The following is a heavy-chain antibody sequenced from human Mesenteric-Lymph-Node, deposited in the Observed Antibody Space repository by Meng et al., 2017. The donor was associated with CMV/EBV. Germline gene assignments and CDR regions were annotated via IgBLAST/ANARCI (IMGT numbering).Heavy chain of an antibody. CDR2: IQQDGGEK. CDR1: GFTFSSYW. Sequence: GGSLRLSCAASGFTFSSYWMSWVRQVPGKGLEWVANIQQDGGEKYYVDSVKGRFTISRDNSKNTLYLQMNSLRAEDTAVYYCAKETSRWGGWFDPWGQGTLVTVSS. D-gene: IGHD6-13*01. V-gene: IGHV3-7*01. J-gene: IGHJ5*02. CDR3: AKETSRWGGWFDP.